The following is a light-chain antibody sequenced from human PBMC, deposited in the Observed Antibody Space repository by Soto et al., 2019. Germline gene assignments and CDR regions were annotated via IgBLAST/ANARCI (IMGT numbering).Light chain of an antibody. V-gene: IGLV2-11*01. CDR2: DVS. CDR3: SSYAGSYSFV. Sequence: QSVLTQPRSVSGSPGQSVTISCTGTSSDVGAYNYVSWYQQHPGKAPKFMIYDVSTRPSGVPDRFSGSKSGNTASLIISGLQIEDEADYYCSSYAGSYSFVFGTGTKLTVL. J-gene: IGLJ1*01. CDR1: SSDVGAYNY.